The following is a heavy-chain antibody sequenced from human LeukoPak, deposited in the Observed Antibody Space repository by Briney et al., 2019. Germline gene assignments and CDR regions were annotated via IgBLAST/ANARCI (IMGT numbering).Heavy chain of an antibody. CDR2: MNPNSGNT. D-gene: IGHD3-10*01. J-gene: IGHJ4*02. CDR3: ARGLGSFGLVPGADY. V-gene: IGHV1-8*03. CDR1: GYTFTNYD. Sequence: GASVKVSCTASGYTFTNYDINWVRQATGQGLEWMGWMNPNSGNTGYAQKLQGRVTFTRDTSISTAYMELSSLRSEDTAVYYCARGLGSFGLVPGADYWGQGTLVTVSS.